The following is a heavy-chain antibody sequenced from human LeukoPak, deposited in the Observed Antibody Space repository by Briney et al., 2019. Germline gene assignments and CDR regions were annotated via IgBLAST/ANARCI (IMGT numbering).Heavy chain of an antibody. Sequence: ASVKVSCKASGYTFTGYYMHWVRQAPGQGLEWMGWINPNSGGTNYAQKFQGWVTMTRDTSISTAYMEPSRLRSDDTAVYYCARAERAGYSGPNAFDIWGQGTMVTVSS. V-gene: IGHV1-2*04. CDR2: INPNSGGT. CDR1: GYTFTGYY. D-gene: IGHD5-12*01. CDR3: ARAERAGYSGPNAFDI. J-gene: IGHJ3*02.